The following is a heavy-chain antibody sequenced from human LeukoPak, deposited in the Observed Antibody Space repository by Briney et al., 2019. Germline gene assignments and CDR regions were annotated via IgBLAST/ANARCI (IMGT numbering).Heavy chain of an antibody. Sequence: GGSLRLSCAASGFTFTSYAMSWVRQAPGRGLEWVSAISGSGGRTYYADSVKGRFTNSRDNSKNTLSLEMNSLRAEDTAVYYCAKGISYYDNSGYSRWGQGTLVTVSS. CDR1: GFTFTSYA. V-gene: IGHV3-23*01. D-gene: IGHD3-22*01. CDR3: AKGISYYDNSGYSR. CDR2: ISGSGGRT. J-gene: IGHJ4*02.